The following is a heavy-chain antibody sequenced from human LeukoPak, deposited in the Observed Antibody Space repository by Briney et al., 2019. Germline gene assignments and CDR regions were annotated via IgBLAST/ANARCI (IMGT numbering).Heavy chain of an antibody. J-gene: IGHJ4*02. D-gene: IGHD1-1*01. V-gene: IGHV5-51*01. CDR3: ARHGGFGTTLDY. CDR2: IHPGDSDT. Sequence: GESLKISCKASGYSFTNNWIGWVRQMPGKGLEWMGIIHPGDSDTKYSPSFQGQVNVSADKSISTAFLQWSSLKASDTALYYCARHGGFGTTLDYWGQGTLVTVSS. CDR1: GYSFTNNW.